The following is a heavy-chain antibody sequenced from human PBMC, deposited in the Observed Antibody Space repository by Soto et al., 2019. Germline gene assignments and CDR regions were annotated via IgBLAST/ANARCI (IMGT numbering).Heavy chain of an antibody. CDR3: ARCIYYDFWSGYSPGLGYYYYYGMDV. V-gene: IGHV3-33*01. Sequence: GGSLRLSCAASGFTFSSYGMHWVRQAPGKGLEWVAVIWYDGSNKYYADSVKGRFTISRDNSKNTLYLQMNSLRAEDTAVYYCARCIYYDFWSGYSPGLGYYYYYGMDVWGQGTTVTVSS. D-gene: IGHD3-3*01. CDR2: IWYDGSNK. CDR1: GFTFSSYG. J-gene: IGHJ6*02.